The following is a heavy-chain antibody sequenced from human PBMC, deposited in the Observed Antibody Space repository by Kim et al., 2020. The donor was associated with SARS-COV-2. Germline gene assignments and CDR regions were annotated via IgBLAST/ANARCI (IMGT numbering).Heavy chain of an antibody. CDR3: VVNRGFTLPN. J-gene: IGHJ4*02. Sequence: GGSLRLSCVASGFTFNNYWMVWVRQVPGEGLMWVSGLNSDGSTTTYADSVKGRFTISRDNAKNTLYLQMSSLRVEDTAIYYCVVNRGFTLPNWGQGTLVT. CDR2: LNSDGSTT. CDR1: GFTFNNYW. V-gene: IGHV3-74*01. D-gene: IGHD3-10*01.